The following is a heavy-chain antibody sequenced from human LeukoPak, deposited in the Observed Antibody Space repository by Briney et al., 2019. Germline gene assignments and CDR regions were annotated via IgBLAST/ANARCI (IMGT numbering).Heavy chain of an antibody. D-gene: IGHD2-15*01. V-gene: IGHV1-2*02. J-gene: IGHJ4*02. CDR1: GYTFTGYY. Sequence: ASVKVSCKASGYTFTGYYMHWVRQAPGQGLEWMGWINPNSGGTNYAQKLQGRVTMTTDTSTSTAYMELRSLRSDDTAVDYCARENGFPGYCSGSSCYPDTYYFDYWGQGTLVTVSS. CDR3: ARENGFPGYCSGSSCYPDTYYFDY. CDR2: INPNSGGT.